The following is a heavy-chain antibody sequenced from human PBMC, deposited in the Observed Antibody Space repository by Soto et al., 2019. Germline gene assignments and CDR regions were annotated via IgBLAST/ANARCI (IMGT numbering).Heavy chain of an antibody. V-gene: IGHV1-69*12. CDR1: GGTFSSYA. D-gene: IGHD1-26*01. CDR2: IIPIFGTA. CDR3: ARDSGSYPLDY. J-gene: IGHJ4*02. Sequence: QVQLVQSGAEVKKPGSSVKVSCKASGGTFSSYAISWVRQAPGQGLEWMGGIIPIFGTANYAQKFQGRVKCTAEESTSTAYMELSSLRAEDTAVYSCARDSGSYPLDYWGQGTLVTVSS.